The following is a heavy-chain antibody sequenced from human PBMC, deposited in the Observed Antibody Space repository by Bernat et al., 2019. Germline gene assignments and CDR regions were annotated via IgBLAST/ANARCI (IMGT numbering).Heavy chain of an antibody. CDR2: IRSDGSSG. J-gene: IGHJ4*02. D-gene: IGHD1-26*01. CDR1: GFIFSSYG. Sequence: QVQLVESGGGVVQPGRSLRLSCAASGFIFSSYGIHWVRQAPGKGLEWVAVIRSDGSSGYNEDSVGGRFTISRDKAKNTLYRQMSSLRAEDTAVYYCARGGGYSGYYDYWGQGTLVTVSS. CDR3: ARGGGYSGYYDY. V-gene: IGHV3-33*01.